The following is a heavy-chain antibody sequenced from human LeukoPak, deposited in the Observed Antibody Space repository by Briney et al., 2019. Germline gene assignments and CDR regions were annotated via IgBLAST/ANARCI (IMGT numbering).Heavy chain of an antibody. D-gene: IGHD3-16*01. CDR3: ARERGYYFDY. CDR1: GYSISSGYY. CDR2: IYHSGST. Sequence: PSETLSLTCTVSGYSISSGYYWGWIRQPPGKGLEWIGSIYHSGSTYYNPSLKSRVTISVDTSKNQFSLKLSSVTAADTAVYYCARERGYYFDYWGQGTLVTVSS. V-gene: IGHV4-38-2*02. J-gene: IGHJ4*02.